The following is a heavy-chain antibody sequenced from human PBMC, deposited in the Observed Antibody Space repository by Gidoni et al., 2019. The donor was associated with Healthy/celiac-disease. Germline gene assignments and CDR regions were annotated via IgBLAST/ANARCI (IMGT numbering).Heavy chain of an antibody. D-gene: IGHD6-13*01. CDR1: GSTFTSYD. J-gene: IGHJ6*02. Sequence: QVQLVQSGAEVKKPGASVKVSCEASGSTFTSYDINWVRQATGQGLEWMGWMNPNSGNTGYAQKFQGRVTMTRNTSISTAYMELSSLRSEDTAVYYCVAAAGLYYYYYYGMDVWGQGTTVTVSS. V-gene: IGHV1-8*01. CDR3: VAAAGLYYYYYYGMDV. CDR2: MNPNSGNT.